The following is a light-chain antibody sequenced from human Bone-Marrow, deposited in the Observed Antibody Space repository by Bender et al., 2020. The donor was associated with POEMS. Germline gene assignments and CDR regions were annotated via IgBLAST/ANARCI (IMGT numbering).Light chain of an antibody. CDR2: GNT. Sequence: QSELTQPPSVSGAPGQRVTISCTGSSSNIGAGFDVHWYQQLPGTAPKLLIYGNTNRPSGVPDRFSASKSGTSAYLTITGLQGEDEADYYCQSSDSTWSGYVFGSGTKVPV. CDR1: SSNIGAGFD. J-gene: IGLJ1*01. CDR3: QSSDSTWSGYV. V-gene: IGLV1-40*01.